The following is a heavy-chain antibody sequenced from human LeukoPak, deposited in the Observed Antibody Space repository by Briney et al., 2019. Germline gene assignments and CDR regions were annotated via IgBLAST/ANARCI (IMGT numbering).Heavy chain of an antibody. Sequence: GGSLRLSCAASGFTFSSYGMHWVRQAPGKGLEWVAVIWYDGSNKYYADSVKGRFTISRDNSKNTLYLQMNSLRAEDTAVYYCARAKDSNYDYYGMDVWGQGTTVTVSS. CDR3: ARAKDSNYDYYGMDV. CDR2: IWYDGSNK. D-gene: IGHD4-11*01. CDR1: GFTFSSYG. J-gene: IGHJ6*02. V-gene: IGHV3-33*01.